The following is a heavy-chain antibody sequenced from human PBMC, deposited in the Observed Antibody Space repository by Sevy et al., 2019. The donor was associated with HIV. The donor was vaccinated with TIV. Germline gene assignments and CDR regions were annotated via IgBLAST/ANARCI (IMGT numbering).Heavy chain of an antibody. V-gene: IGHV3-21*01. J-gene: IGHJ4*02. D-gene: IGHD3-22*01. CDR3: ARDRRGQYYYDSSGYYGDY. CDR1: GFTFSSYS. Sequence: GGSLRLSCAASGFTFSSYSMNWVRQAPGKGLEWVSSISSSSSYIYYADSVKGRFTTSRDNAKNSLYLQMNSLRAEDTAVYYCARDRRGQYYYDSSGYYGDYWGQGTLVTVSS. CDR2: ISSSSSYI.